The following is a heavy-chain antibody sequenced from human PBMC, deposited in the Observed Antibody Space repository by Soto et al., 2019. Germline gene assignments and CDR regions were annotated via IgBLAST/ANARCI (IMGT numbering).Heavy chain of an antibody. CDR1: GFTFSSYR. CDR3: ASKQVIGYYYGLDV. J-gene: IGHJ6*02. V-gene: IGHV3-21*01. CDR2: ISTNRRFI. Sequence: EVKLVESGGGLVKPGGSLRLSCAASGFTFSSYRMNWVRQAPGKGLEWISSISTNRRFIYYADSVEGRFTVSRDNSNNSLNLKMKNLRAEDTAVYYSASKQVIGYYYGLDVWGQGTTVTVSS. D-gene: IGHD2-15*01.